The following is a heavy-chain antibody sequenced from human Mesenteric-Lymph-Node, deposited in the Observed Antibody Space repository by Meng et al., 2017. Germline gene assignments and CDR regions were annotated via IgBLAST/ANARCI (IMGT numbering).Heavy chain of an antibody. Sequence: GESLKISCAASGFTVSSTYMNWVRQAPGKGLEWISTISVSGDTAFYADSVEGRFTISRDNSKNTLYLQMSSLRAEDTSVYFCVKGQYYYGSGSHMDFWGQGTLVTVSS. J-gene: IGHJ4*02. CDR3: VKGQYYYGSGSHMDF. CDR2: ISVSGDTA. CDR1: GFTVSSTY. D-gene: IGHD3-10*01. V-gene: IGHV3-23*01.